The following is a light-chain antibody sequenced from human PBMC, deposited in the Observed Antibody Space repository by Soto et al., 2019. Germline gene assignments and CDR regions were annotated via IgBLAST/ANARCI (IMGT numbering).Light chain of an antibody. J-gene: IGKJ4*01. CDR3: QQRAEWLT. CDR2: DAS. Sequence: ILWTQSPAALSLSPGDRATLSCRASQSISTSVAWYQQRPGQAPRLLIYDASNRATGVPARFTGSGSGTDFTLIISSLEPEDFADYYCQQRAEWLTFGGGTKVDIK. CDR1: QSISTS. V-gene: IGKV3-11*01.